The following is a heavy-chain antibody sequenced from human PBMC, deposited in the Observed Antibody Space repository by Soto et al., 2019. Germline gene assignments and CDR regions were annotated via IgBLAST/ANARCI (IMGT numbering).Heavy chain of an antibody. J-gene: IGHJ4*02. V-gene: IGHV3-74*01. CDR3: VRTSLVVAAATREDY. CDR2: INSDGSST. CDR1: GFTFSSYW. D-gene: IGHD2-15*01. Sequence: GGSLRLSWAASGFTFSSYWMHWVRQAPGKGLVWVSRINSDGSSTSYADSVKGRFTISRDNAKNTLYLQMNSLRAEDTAVYYCVRTSLVVAAATREDYWGQGTRVTVSS.